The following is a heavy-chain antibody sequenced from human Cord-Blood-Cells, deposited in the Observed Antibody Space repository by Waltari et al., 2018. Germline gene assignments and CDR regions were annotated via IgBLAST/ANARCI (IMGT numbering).Heavy chain of an antibody. CDR2: ISSSGSTI. J-gene: IGHJ5*02. V-gene: IGHV3-48*03. CDR3: AREWLHNWFDP. CDR1: GFTFSSYE. Sequence: EVQLVESGGGLVQPGGSLRLSCAASGFTFSSYEMNWVRQAPGKGLEWVSYISSSGSTIYYADSVKGRFTISRDNAKNSLYLQMNSLRAEDTAVYYCAREWLHNWFDPWGQGTLVTVSS. D-gene: IGHD5-12*01.